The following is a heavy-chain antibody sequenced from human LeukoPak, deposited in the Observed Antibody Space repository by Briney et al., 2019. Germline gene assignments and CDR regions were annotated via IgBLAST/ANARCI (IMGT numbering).Heavy chain of an antibody. CDR2: INADGRTT. J-gene: IGHJ4*02. D-gene: IGHD3-9*01. Sequence: GGSLRLSCAASGLTFSSDWMHWVRQPPGKGLVWVSRINADGRTTNHADSVKGQFTISRDNAKSTLYLQMSSLRAEDTAVYYCARGLTGYYGYFEYWGQGVLVTVSS. CDR1: GLTFSSDW. CDR3: ARGLTGYYGYFEY. V-gene: IGHV3-74*01.